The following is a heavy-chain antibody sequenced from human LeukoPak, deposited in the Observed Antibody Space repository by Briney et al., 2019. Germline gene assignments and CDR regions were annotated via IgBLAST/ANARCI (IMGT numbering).Heavy chain of an antibody. V-gene: IGHV3-15*01. J-gene: IGHJ4*02. D-gene: IGHD3-22*01. CDR3: TTASTEYYYDSSGYYSYFDY. Sequence: GGSLRLSCAASGFTFSNAWVSWVRQAPGKGLEWVGRIKTKTDGGTTDYAAPVKGRFTISRDDSKNTLYLQMNSLKTEDTAVYYCTTASTEYYYDSSGYYSYFDYWGQGTLVTVSS. CDR1: GFTFSNAW. CDR2: IKTKTDGGTT.